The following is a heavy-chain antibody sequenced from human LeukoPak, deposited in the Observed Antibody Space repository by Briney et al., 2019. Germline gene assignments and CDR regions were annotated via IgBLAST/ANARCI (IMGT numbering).Heavy chain of an antibody. V-gene: IGHV1-69*05. D-gene: IGHD3-22*01. Sequence: ASVKVSCKASGGTFSSYAISWVRQAPGQGLEWMGGIIPIFGTANYAQKVQGRVTITTDESTTTAYMELSSLRSEDTAVYYCARARSPSSGYLLRDHNWFDPWGQGTLVTVSS. CDR1: GGTFSSYA. CDR3: ARARSPSSGYLLRDHNWFDP. CDR2: IIPIFGTA. J-gene: IGHJ5*02.